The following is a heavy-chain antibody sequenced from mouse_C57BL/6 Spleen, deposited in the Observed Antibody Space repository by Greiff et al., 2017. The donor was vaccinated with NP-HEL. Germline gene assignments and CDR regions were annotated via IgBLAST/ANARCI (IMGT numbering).Heavy chain of an antibody. Sequence: QVQLKESGAELVRPGASVKLSCKASGYTFTDYYINWVKQRPGQGLEWIARIYPGSGNTYYNEKFKGKATLTAEKSSSTAYMQLSSLTSEDSGVYFCARTRSNPYYYAMDYWGQGTSVTVSS. CDR2: IYPGSGNT. D-gene: IGHD2-5*01. V-gene: IGHV1-76*01. J-gene: IGHJ4*01. CDR3: ARTRSNPYYYAMDY. CDR1: GYTFTDYY.